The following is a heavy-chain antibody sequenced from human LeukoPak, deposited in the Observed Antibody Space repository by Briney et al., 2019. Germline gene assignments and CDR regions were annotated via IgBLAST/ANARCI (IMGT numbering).Heavy chain of an antibody. V-gene: IGHV3-23*01. Sequence: PGGSLRLSCAASGFSFSSYDMSWVRQAPGKGLEWVSGISGRGGSRYYADSVKGRFTISRDNSKNTLYLQMNSLRAEDTAIYYCAKATTAAEYYFDFWGQGTLVTVSS. J-gene: IGHJ4*02. CDR3: AKATTAAEYYFDF. D-gene: IGHD1-1*01. CDR1: GFSFSSYD. CDR2: ISGRGGSR.